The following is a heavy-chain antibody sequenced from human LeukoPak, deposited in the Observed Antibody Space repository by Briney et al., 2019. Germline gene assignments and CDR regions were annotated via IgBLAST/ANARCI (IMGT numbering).Heavy chain of an antibody. D-gene: IGHD6-13*01. V-gene: IGHV1-2*02. CDR2: INPNSGDT. J-gene: IGHJ5*02. Sequence: ASVNVSCKASGYTFTGYYVYWVRQAPGQGLEWMGWINPNSGDTNYAQNFQGRVTMTRDTSISTAYMELSSLRSDDTAMYYCARMWSTATSGWNWFDPWGQGTLVTVSS. CDR1: GYTFTGYY. CDR3: ARMWSTATSGWNWFDP.